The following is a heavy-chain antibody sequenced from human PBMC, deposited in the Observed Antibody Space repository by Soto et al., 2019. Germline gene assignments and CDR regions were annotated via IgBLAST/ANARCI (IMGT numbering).Heavy chain of an antibody. CDR1: CGSISSSSYY. CDR3: ARSGDYYGMDV. J-gene: IGHJ6*02. V-gene: IGHV4-39*01. Sequence: PSETLSLTCTVSCGSISSSSYYWGWIRQPPGKGLEWIGSIYYSGSTYYNPSLKSRVTISVDTSKNQFSLKLSSVTAADTAVYYCARSGDYYGMDVWGQGTTVTVSS. CDR2: IYYSGST. D-gene: IGHD2-8*02.